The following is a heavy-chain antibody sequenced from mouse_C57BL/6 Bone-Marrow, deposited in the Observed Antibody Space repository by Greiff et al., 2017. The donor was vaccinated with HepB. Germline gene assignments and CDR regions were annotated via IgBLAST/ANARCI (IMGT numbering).Heavy chain of an antibody. V-gene: IGHV6-3*01. CDR2: IRFKSDNYAT. Sequence: EVKLEQSGGGLVQPGGSMKLSCVASGFTFSNYWMNWVRQSPEKGLEWVAQIRFKSDNYATHYAESVKGRFTITRDDSKSSVYLQMNNLRAEDTGIDDCTGGSSYVYWNCDVWGTGTTVTVSS. CDR1: GFTFSNYW. CDR3: TGGSSYVYWNCDV. D-gene: IGHD1-1*01. J-gene: IGHJ1*03.